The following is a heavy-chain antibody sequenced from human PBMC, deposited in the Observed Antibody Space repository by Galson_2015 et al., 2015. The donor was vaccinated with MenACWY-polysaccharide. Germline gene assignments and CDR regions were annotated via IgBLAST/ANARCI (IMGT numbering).Heavy chain of an antibody. D-gene: IGHD6-13*01. V-gene: IGHV3-30*18. Sequence: SLRLSCAASGFSFSTYDIHWVRQAPGKGLEWVAVISYDGSNKYYADSVKGRFTISRDNSKNTLYLQMNSLRAEDTAVYYCAKGGQQLTRSTYYMDVWGKGTTVAV. CDR1: GFSFSTYD. CDR2: ISYDGSNK. CDR3: AKGGQQLTRSTYYMDV. J-gene: IGHJ6*03.